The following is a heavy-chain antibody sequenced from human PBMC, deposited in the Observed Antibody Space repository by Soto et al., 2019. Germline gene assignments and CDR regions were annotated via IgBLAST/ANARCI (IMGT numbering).Heavy chain of an antibody. CDR1: GFTFSSYG. V-gene: IGHV3-30*03. D-gene: IGHD1-26*01. Sequence: QVQLVESGGGVVQPGRSLRLSCAASGFTFSSYGMHWVRQAPGKGLEWVAVISYDGSNKYYADSVKGRFTISRDNSKNTLYLQMNSLRAEDTAVYYCADIGESGGMDVWGQGTTVTVSS. CDR2: ISYDGSNK. CDR3: ADIGESGGMDV. J-gene: IGHJ6*02.